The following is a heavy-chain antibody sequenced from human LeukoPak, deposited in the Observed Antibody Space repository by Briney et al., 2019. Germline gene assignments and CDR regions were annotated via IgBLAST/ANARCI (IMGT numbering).Heavy chain of an antibody. CDR3: ASSIVGATIDP. V-gene: IGHV1-2*02. J-gene: IGHJ5*02. CDR1: GYTFNRYY. D-gene: IGHD1-26*01. Sequence: ASVKVSYQASGYTFNRYYMHWVRQAPGQGLAWMGWTNPNSGGTKYAQKFQGRVTMTRDTSISTAYMELSRLRSDDTAVYYCASSIVGATIDPWGQGTLVTVSS. CDR2: TNPNSGGT.